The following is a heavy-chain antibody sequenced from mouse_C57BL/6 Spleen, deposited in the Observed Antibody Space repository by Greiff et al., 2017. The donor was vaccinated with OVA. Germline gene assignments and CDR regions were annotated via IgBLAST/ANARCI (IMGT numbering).Heavy chain of an antibody. CDR2: IYPGDGDT. CDR1: GYAFSSSW. Sequence: VQLQQSGPELVKPGASVKISCKASGYAFSSSWMNWVKQRPGKGLEWIGRIYPGDGDTNYNGKFKGKATLTADKSSSTAYMQLSSLTSEDSAVYFCAREADYYGRSYVFDYWGQGTTLTVSS. V-gene: IGHV1-82*01. J-gene: IGHJ2*01. D-gene: IGHD1-1*01. CDR3: AREADYYGRSYVFDY.